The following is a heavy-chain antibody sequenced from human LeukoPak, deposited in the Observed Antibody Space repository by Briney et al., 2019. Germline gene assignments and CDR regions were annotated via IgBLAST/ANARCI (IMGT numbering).Heavy chain of an antibody. Sequence: SETLSLTCTVSGGSISSSNFYWGWIRQPPGKGLEWIGSIYYSGSTYYNPSLKSRVTISVDTSKNQFSLKLSSVTAADTAVYYCARHEDYYDSSVTNWGQGTLVTVSS. J-gene: IGHJ4*02. CDR2: IYYSGST. CDR3: ARHEDYYDSSVTN. D-gene: IGHD3-22*01. V-gene: IGHV4-39*07. CDR1: GGSISSSNFY.